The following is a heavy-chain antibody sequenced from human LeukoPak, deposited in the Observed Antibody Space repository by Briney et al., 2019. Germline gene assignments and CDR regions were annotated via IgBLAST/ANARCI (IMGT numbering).Heavy chain of an antibody. Sequence: PSETLSLTCTVSGGSISSYYWSWLRQPPGKGLEWIGYIYYSGSTNYNPSLKSRVTISVDTSKNQFSLKLSSVTAADTAVYYCAGRGWELPNAPFDYWGQGTLVTVSS. J-gene: IGHJ4*02. CDR1: GGSISSYY. CDR2: IYYSGST. D-gene: IGHD1-26*01. CDR3: AGRGWELPNAPFDY. V-gene: IGHV4-59*01.